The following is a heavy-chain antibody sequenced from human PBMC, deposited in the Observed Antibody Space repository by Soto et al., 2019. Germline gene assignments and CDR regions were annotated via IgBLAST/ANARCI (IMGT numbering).Heavy chain of an antibody. Sequence: SETLSLTCTVSGCAISSSSYYWGWSRQPPGKGLEWIGSIYYSGSTYYNPSLKSRVTISVDTSKNQFSLKLSSVTAADTAVYYCARLNGYCVITSCHGYYGMDVWGQGTTVT. J-gene: IGHJ6*02. CDR3: ARLNGYCVITSCHGYYGMDV. CDR2: IYYSGST. V-gene: IGHV4-39*01. CDR1: GCAISSSSYY. D-gene: IGHD2-2*03.